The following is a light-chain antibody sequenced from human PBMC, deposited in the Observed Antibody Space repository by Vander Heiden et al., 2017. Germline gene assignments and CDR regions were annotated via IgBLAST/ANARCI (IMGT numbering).Light chain of an antibody. J-gene: IGLJ1*01. V-gene: IGLV2-14*01. CDR3: SSYTPSSTLEV. CDR2: EFS. CDR1: SSDVGGYNY. Sequence: QSALTPPASVSGSPGQSITISCTGTSSDVGGYNYVSWYQQDPGKVPKLSIYEFSNRPSGVSNRFSGSKSGNTASLTISGLQSEDEANYYCSSYTPSSTLEVFGRGTMVSVL.